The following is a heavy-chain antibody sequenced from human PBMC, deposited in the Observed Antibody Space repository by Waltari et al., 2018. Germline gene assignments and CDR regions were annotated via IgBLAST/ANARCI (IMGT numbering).Heavy chain of an antibody. J-gene: IGHJ4*02. CDR2: IYYSGST. CDR1: GGSISSSSYY. Sequence: QLQLQESGPGLVKPSETLSLTCTVSGGSISSSSYYWGWIRQPPGKGLEWIGSIYYSGSTYYNPSLKSRVTISVDTSKNQFSLKLSSVTAADTAVYYCARDAGSGWYYFDYWGQGTLVTVSS. CDR3: ARDAGSGWYYFDY. V-gene: IGHV4-39*07. D-gene: IGHD6-19*01.